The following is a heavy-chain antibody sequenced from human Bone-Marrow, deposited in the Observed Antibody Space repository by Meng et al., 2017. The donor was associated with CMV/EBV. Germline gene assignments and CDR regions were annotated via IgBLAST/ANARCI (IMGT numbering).Heavy chain of an antibody. D-gene: IGHD2-15*01. J-gene: IGHJ4*02. CDR2: ISSSSSYI. CDR1: GFTFSSYS. Sequence: GESLKISCAASGFTFSSYSMNWVRQAPGKGLEWVSSISSSSSYIYYADSEKGRFTITRDNAKNSLHLQMNSLRAEDTAVYYCASRPTRYCSGGSCYVHWGQGTLVTVSS. V-gene: IGHV3-21*01. CDR3: ASRPTRYCSGGSCYVH.